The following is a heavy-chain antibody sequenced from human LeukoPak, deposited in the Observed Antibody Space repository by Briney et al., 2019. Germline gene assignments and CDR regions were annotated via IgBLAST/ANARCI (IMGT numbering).Heavy chain of an antibody. V-gene: IGHV3-15*01. CDR2: IKSKTDGGTT. J-gene: IGHJ4*02. CDR1: GFAFSNAW. CDR3: TTSYYYDSSGYFY. Sequence: GGSLRLSCAASGFAFSNAWMSWVRQAPGKGLEWVGRIKSKTDGGTTDYAAPVKGRFTISRDDSRNTLYLQMNSLKTEDTAVYYCTTSYYYDSSGYFYWGQGTLVTVSS. D-gene: IGHD3-22*01.